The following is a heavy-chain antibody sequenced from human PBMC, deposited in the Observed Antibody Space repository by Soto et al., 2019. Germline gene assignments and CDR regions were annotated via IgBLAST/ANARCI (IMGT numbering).Heavy chain of an antibody. D-gene: IGHD2-2*01. J-gene: IGHJ4*02. V-gene: IGHV1-2*04. CDR1: GYTFTGYY. Sequence: GESLKISCKASGYTFTGYYMHWVRQAPGQGLEWMGWINPNSGGTNYAQKFQGWVTMTRDTSISTAYMELSRLRSDDTAVYYCARDGCSSTSCYFDYWGQGTLVTVSS. CDR3: ARDGCSSTSCYFDY. CDR2: INPNSGGT.